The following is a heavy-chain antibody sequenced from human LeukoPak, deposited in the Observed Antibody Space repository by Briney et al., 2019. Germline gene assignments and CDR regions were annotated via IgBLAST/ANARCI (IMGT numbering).Heavy chain of an antibody. J-gene: IGHJ5*02. CDR1: GGSISSYY. D-gene: IGHD3-3*01. V-gene: IGHV4-34*01. Sequence: SETLSLTCTVSGGSISSYYWSWIRQPLGKGLEWIGEINHSGSTNYNPSLKSRVTISVDTSKNQFSLKLSSVTAADTAVYYCARGVTIFGVVTPYNWFDPWGQGTLVTVSS. CDR3: ARGVTIFGVVTPYNWFDP. CDR2: INHSGST.